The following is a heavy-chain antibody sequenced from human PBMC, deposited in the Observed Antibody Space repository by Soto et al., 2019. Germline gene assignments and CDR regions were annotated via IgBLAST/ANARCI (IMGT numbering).Heavy chain of an antibody. D-gene: IGHD1-1*01. Sequence: QVQLVESGGGVVQPGRSLRLSCAASGFTFSSYGMHWVRQAPGKGLEWVAVISYDGSNKYYADSVKGRFTISRDNSKNTRYLQMNSLRAEDTAVYYCAKDLEGGYFQHWGQGTLVTVSS. CDR1: GFTFSSYG. J-gene: IGHJ1*01. V-gene: IGHV3-30*18. CDR3: AKDLEGGYFQH. CDR2: ISYDGSNK.